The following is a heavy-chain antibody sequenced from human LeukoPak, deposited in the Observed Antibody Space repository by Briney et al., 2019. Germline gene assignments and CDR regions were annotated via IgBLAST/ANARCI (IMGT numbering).Heavy chain of an antibody. J-gene: IGHJ4*02. D-gene: IGHD3-22*01. Sequence: QTGGSLRLSCAASGFTFSSYGMHWVRQAPGKGLEWVAVISYDGSNKYYADSVKGRFTISRDNSKNTLYLQMNSLRAEDTAVYYCAKALYDSSGYWGQGTLVTVSS. CDR3: AKALYDSSGY. V-gene: IGHV3-30*18. CDR2: ISYDGSNK. CDR1: GFTFSSYG.